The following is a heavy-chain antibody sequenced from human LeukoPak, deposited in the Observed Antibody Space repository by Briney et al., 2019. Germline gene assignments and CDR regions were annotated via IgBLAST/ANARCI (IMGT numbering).Heavy chain of an antibody. D-gene: IGHD3-22*01. J-gene: IGHJ4*02. CDR1: GYTLTELS. CDR2: FDPEDGET. Sequence: GASVKVSCKVSGYTLTELSMHWVRQAPGKGLEWMGGFDPEDGETIYAQKFQGRVTMTEDTSTDTAYMELSRLRSEDTAVYSCATFDSSGYYENDYWGQGTLVTVSS. CDR3: ATFDSSGYYENDY. V-gene: IGHV1-24*01.